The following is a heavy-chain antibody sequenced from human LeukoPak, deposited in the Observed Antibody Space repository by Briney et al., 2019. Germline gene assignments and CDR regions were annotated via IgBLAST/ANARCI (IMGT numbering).Heavy chain of an antibody. D-gene: IGHD6-19*01. J-gene: IGHJ4*02. CDR1: GGTFSSYA. CDR2: IIPIFGTA. V-gene: IGHV1-69*05. Sequence: SVKVSCKASGGTFSSYAISWVRQAPGQGLEWMGRIIPIFGTANYAQKLQGRVTITTDESTSTAYMELSSLRSEDTAVYYCAVSYGIAVASYYFDYWGQGTLVTVSS. CDR3: AVSYGIAVASYYFDY.